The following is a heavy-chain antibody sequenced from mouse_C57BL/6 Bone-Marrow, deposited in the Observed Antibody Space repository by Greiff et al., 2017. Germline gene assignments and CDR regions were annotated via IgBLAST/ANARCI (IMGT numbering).Heavy chain of an antibody. CDR1: GFTFSSYA. Sequence: EVNLVESGGGLVKPGGSLKLSCAASGFTFSSYAMSWVRQTPEKRLEWVATISDGGSYTYYPDNVKGRFTISRDNAKNNLYLQMSHLKSEDTAMYYCARGIPYAMDYWGQGTSVTVSS. CDR2: ISDGGSYT. CDR3: ARGIPYAMDY. J-gene: IGHJ4*01. V-gene: IGHV5-4*03.